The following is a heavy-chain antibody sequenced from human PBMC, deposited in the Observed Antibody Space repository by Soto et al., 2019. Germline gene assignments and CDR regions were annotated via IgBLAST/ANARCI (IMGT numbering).Heavy chain of an antibody. CDR1: GGSISSGDYY. V-gene: IGHV4-30-4*01. D-gene: IGHD2-2*01. CDR2: IYYSGST. CDR3: ARVLVPGAIGIDY. J-gene: IGHJ4*02. Sequence: QVQLQESGPGLVKPSQTLSLTCTVSGGSISSGDYYWSWIRQPPGKGLEWIGYIYYSGSTYYNPSLRRRVTISVDTSKNQFSLKLSSVTAADTAVYYCARVLVPGAIGIDYWGQGTLVPVSS.